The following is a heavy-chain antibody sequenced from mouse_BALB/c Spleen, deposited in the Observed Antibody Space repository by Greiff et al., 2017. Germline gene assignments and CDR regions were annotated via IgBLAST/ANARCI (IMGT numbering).Heavy chain of an antibody. D-gene: IGHD2-13*01. V-gene: IGHV5-4*02. CDR1: GFTFSDYY. Sequence: EVHLVESGGGLVKPGGSLKLSCAASGFTFSDYYMYWVRPTPEKSLEWVAPISAGCSTTYYPANVTGRCTIARDNAKNKLYLPMSSLKSEDTAMYYCARDRDGDGRVWYFDVWGAGTPVTVSS. J-gene: IGHJ1*01. CDR2: ISAGCSTT. CDR3: ARDRDGDGRVWYFDV.